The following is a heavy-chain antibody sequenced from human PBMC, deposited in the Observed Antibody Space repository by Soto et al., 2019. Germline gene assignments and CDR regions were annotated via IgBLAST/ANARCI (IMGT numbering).Heavy chain of an antibody. V-gene: IGHV1-69*02. CDR2: IIPILDIT. D-gene: IGHD5-12*01. CDR3: ARGGYSGYDYGWFDP. CDR1: GGTFNSYT. J-gene: IGHJ5*02. Sequence: QVQLVQSGAEVKKPGSSVKVSCKASGGTFNSYTISWVRQAPGQGPEWMGRIIPILDITNYAQKFQGRVTITADKYTNTVYLELSSLRSEDTAMYYLARGGYSGYDYGWFDPWGQGTLVTVSS.